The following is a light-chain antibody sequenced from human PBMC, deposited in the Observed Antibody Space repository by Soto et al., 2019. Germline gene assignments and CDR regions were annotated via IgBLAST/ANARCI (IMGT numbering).Light chain of an antibody. CDR1: QSISSW. Sequence: DIQMTQSPSTLSASVGDRVTITCRASQSISSWLAWYQQKPGKAPKLLIYKASSLESGVPSRFSGSGSGTEFTLTISSLQPDDFATYYCQQYNSYSRGITFGLGTKVDIK. CDR3: QQYNSYSRGIT. V-gene: IGKV1-5*03. J-gene: IGKJ3*01. CDR2: KAS.